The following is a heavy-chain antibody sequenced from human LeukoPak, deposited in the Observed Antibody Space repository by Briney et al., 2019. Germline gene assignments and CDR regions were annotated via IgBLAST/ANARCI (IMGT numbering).Heavy chain of an antibody. CDR3: VKESRVVRGVIMDAFDM. D-gene: IGHD3-10*01. J-gene: IGHJ3*02. CDR1: GFTFSSYA. V-gene: IGHV3-64D*06. CDR2: ISINGGST. Sequence: GGSLRLSCSASGFTFSSYAMHWVRQAPGKGLEYVSGISINGGSTDYADSVKGRFTISGDNSKNTVYLQMSSLRAEDTAVYYCVKESRVVRGVIMDAFDMWGQGTMVTASS.